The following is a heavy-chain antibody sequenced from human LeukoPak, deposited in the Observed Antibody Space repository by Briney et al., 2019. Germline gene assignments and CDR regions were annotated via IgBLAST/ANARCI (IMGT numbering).Heavy chain of an antibody. Sequence: GSLRLSCAASGFTFSSYAMNWVRQAPGKGLEWVSYISSSGSTIYYADSVKGRFTISRDNAKNSLYLQMNSLRAEDTAVYYCAELGITMIGGVWGKGTTVTISS. CDR3: AELGITMIGGV. CDR1: GFTFSSYA. V-gene: IGHV3-48*03. D-gene: IGHD3-10*02. CDR2: ISSSGSTI. J-gene: IGHJ6*04.